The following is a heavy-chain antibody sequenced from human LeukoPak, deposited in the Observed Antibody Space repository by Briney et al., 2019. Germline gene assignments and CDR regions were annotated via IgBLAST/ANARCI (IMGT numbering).Heavy chain of an antibody. V-gene: IGHV1-2*02. Sequence: GASVKVSCKASGYTFIGYYMHWVRQAPEHGLGWMGWINPNNGGTNYARKFQGRVTMTRDTSISTAYMELSRLRSDDTAVYFCAREARVGGNFDYWGQGTLVTVSS. CDR1: GYTFIGYY. D-gene: IGHD3-16*01. CDR2: INPNNGGT. J-gene: IGHJ4*02. CDR3: AREARVGGNFDY.